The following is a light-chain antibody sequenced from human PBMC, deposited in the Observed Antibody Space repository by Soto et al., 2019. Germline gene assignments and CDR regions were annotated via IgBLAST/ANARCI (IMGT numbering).Light chain of an antibody. Sequence: QSVLTQPPSVSGAPGQRVTISCTGSSSNIGAGFDVHWYQQLPGTAPQLLIFGTRNRPSGVPDRFSGSKSGTSASLAITGLQAEDEAHYYCQSYDSSLSAPDVFGTGTKGTVL. J-gene: IGLJ1*01. CDR2: GTR. CDR3: QSYDSSLSAPDV. CDR1: SSNIGAGFD. V-gene: IGLV1-40*01.